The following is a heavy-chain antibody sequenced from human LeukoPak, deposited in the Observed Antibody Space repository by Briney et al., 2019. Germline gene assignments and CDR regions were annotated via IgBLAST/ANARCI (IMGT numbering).Heavy chain of an antibody. Sequence: GESLRLSCAASGFGFSSYDMHWVRQAPGKGLEWVAIIWLDGSATYYGDSVKGRFTISRDNSNNTLYLQMNSLRVEDTAVYYCARDLNREDFDYWGQGTLVVVSS. CDR1: GFGFSSYD. V-gene: IGHV3-33*01. D-gene: IGHD1-14*01. CDR3: ARDLNREDFDY. CDR2: IWLDGSAT. J-gene: IGHJ4*02.